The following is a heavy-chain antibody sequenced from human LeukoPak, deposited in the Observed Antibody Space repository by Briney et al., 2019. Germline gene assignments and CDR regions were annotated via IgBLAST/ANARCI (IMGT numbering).Heavy chain of an antibody. D-gene: IGHD6-19*01. Sequence: QPGGSLRLSCAASGFTFSGYWMHWVRQVPGEGLVWVSLINTDGSHTKYADSMKGRFTISRDNAKNTVSLQMNSLRADDTAVYYCARGASGGWYAIDYWGQGTLVTVSS. CDR1: GFTFSGYW. CDR3: ARGASGGWYAIDY. J-gene: IGHJ4*02. CDR2: INTDGSHT. V-gene: IGHV3-74*03.